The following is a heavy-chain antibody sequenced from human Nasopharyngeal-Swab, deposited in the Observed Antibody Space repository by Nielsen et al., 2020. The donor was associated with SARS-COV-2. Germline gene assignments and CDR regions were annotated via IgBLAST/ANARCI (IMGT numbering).Heavy chain of an antibody. CDR2: ISSSSSTS. CDR3: ARDVAIVGATLED. Sequence: GGSLSLSSAASKFTMSRNGLHWVLQAPGQGLEWEAYISSSSSTSYYADSVNGRFTISRDNPKNSLYLQMNSLRDEDTAIYYCARDVAIVGATLEDWGQGTLVTVSS. CDR1: KFTMSRNG. J-gene: IGHJ4*02. V-gene: IGHV3-48*02. D-gene: IGHD1-26*01.